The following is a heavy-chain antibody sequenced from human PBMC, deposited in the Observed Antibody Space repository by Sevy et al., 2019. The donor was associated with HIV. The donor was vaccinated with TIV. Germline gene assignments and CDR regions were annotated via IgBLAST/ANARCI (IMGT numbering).Heavy chain of an antibody. V-gene: IGHV3-48*02. J-gene: IGHJ4*02. CDR2: ISSSSSTI. CDR1: GFTFSSYS. D-gene: IGHD3-22*01. CDR3: ARGGYYDSSGYYDFDY. Sequence: GGYLRLSCAASGFTFSSYSMNWVRQAPGKGLEWVSYISSSSSTIYYADSVKGRFTISRDNAKNSLYLQMNSLRDEDTAVYYCARGGYYDSSGYYDFDYWGQGTLVTVSS.